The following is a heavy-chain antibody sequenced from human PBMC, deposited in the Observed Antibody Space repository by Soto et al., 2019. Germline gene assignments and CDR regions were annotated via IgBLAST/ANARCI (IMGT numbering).Heavy chain of an antibody. J-gene: IGHJ4*02. Sequence: SETLSLTCTVSGGSVSSGSYYWSWIRQPPGKGLEWIGYIYYSGSTNYNPSLKSRVTISVDTSKNQFSLELSSVTAADTAVYYCARETGTTFDLDYWGQGTLVTVSS. CDR1: GGSVSSGSYY. D-gene: IGHD1-7*01. V-gene: IGHV4-61*01. CDR2: IYYSGST. CDR3: ARETGTTFDLDY.